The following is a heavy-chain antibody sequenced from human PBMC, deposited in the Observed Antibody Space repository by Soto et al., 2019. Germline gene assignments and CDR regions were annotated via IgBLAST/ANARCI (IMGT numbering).Heavy chain of an antibody. D-gene: IGHD2-2*02. Sequence: SETLSLTCTVSGGSISSGGYYWSWIRQHPGKGLEWIGYIYYSGSTYYNPSLKSRVTISVDTSKNQFSLKLSSVTAADTAVYYCARSFLVVPAAINGVGAFDIWCQGTMVTVS. CDR2: IYYSGST. CDR1: GGSISSGGYY. CDR3: ARSFLVVPAAINGVGAFDI. V-gene: IGHV4-31*03. J-gene: IGHJ3*02.